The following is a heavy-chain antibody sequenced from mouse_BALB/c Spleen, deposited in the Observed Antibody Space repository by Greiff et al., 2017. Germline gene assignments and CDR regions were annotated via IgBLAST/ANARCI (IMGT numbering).Heavy chain of an antibody. V-gene: IGHV5-4*02. D-gene: IGHD1-2*01. CDR1: GFTFSDYY. CDR3: ARGGVLRLRGNFEV. CDR2: ISDGGSYT. Sequence: DVMLVESGGGLVKPGGSLKLSCAASGFTFSDYYMYWVRQTPEKRLEWVATISDGGSYTYYPDSVKGRFTISRDNAKNNLYLQMSSLKSEDTAMYYCARGGVLRLRGNFEVWGAGTTVTVSS. J-gene: IGHJ1*01.